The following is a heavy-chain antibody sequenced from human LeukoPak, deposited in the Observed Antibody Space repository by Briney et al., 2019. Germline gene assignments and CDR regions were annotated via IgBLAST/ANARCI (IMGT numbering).Heavy chain of an antibody. CDR1: GFTFSSYW. V-gene: IGHV3-7*01. D-gene: IGHD1-26*01. CDR3: ARGPFGGSSLGAFDI. J-gene: IGHJ3*02. CDR2: IKQDGSEK. Sequence: GGSLRLSCAASGFTFSSYWMSWVRQAPGKGLEWVANIKQDGSEKYYVDSVKGRFTISRDNAKNSLYLQMNSLRPEDTAVYYCARGPFGGSSLGAFDIWGQGTMVTVSS.